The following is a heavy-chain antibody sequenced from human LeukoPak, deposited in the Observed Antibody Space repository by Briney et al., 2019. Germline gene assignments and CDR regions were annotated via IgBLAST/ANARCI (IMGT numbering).Heavy chain of an antibody. D-gene: IGHD2-2*01. CDR3: ARVVPAAISNWFDP. CDR1: GGTFSSYA. V-gene: IGHV1-69*06. J-gene: IGHJ5*02. CDR2: IIPIFGTA. Sequence: SVKVSCKASGGTFSSYAISWVRQAPGQGLEWMGGIIPIFGTANYAQKFQGRVTITADKSTSTAYMELSSLRSEDTAVYYCARVVPAAISNWFDPWGQGTLVTVSS.